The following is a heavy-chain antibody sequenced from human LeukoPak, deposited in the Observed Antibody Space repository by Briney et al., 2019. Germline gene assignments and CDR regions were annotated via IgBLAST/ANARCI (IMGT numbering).Heavy chain of an antibody. CDR2: IYYSGST. Sequence: PSETLSLTCTVSGGSISSYYWSWIRQPPGKGLEWIGYIYYSGSTNYNPSLKSRVTISVDTSKNQFPLKLSSVTAADTAVYYCARGGDYYGSGSYYKEFDYWGQGTLVTVSS. D-gene: IGHD3-10*01. CDR1: GGSISSYY. J-gene: IGHJ4*02. V-gene: IGHV4-59*08. CDR3: ARGGDYYGSGSYYKEFDY.